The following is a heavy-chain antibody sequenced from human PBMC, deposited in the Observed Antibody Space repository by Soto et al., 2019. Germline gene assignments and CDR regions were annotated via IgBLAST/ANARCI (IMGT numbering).Heavy chain of an antibody. CDR1: GFTFSNYA. D-gene: IGHD2-15*01. J-gene: IGHJ4*02. V-gene: IGHV3-64*01. CDR3: AREVVAATYDY. Sequence: GGSLRLSCAASGFTFSNYALHWVRLAPGEGLEYVSAISGNGDNTYYANSVKGRFTISRDNSKNTLYLQMGSLRAEDMGVYFCAREVVAATYDYWGQGALVTVSS. CDR2: ISGNGDNT.